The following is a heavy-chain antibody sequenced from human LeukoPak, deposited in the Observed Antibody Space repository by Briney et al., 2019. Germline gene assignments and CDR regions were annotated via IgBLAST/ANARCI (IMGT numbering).Heavy chain of an antibody. D-gene: IGHD6-19*01. V-gene: IGHV3-23*01. Sequence: GGSLRLSCAASGFTFSSYAMSWVRQAPGKGLEWVSAISGSGGSTYYAGSVKGRFTISRDNSKNTLCLQMNSLRADDTAVYYCAKDHTISGWSNLWGQGTLVTVSS. CDR2: ISGSGGST. J-gene: IGHJ4*02. CDR3: AKDHTISGWSNL. CDR1: GFTFSSYA.